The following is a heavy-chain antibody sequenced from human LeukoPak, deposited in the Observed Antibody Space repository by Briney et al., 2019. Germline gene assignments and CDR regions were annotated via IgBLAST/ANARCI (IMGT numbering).Heavy chain of an antibody. D-gene: IGHD2-2*01. CDR3: TREDQ. CDR2: ISPYDDNT. CDR1: GYTFTSYE. J-gene: IGHJ4*02. Sequence: ASVKVSCKASGYTFTSYEINWVRQATGQGLEWMAWISPYDDNTRYAQKFQGRVSLTTDTSTSTAYMELTSLRADDTAIYYCTREDQWGQGTLVTVSS. V-gene: IGHV1-18*01.